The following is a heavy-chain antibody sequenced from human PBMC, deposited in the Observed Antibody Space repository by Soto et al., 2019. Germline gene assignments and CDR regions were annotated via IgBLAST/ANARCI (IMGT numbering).Heavy chain of an antibody. CDR1: GFTFSNYA. Sequence: EVQLLESGGGLVQPGGSLRLSCAASGFTFSNYAVTWVRQAPGKGLEWVSTISGSGGSTYYADSVKGRFTISRDNYKNTLYLQRNSMRAEETAVYYCAKDQGSSWYEIDYWGQGTLVTVSS. CDR2: ISGSGGST. J-gene: IGHJ4*02. CDR3: AKDQGSSWYEIDY. D-gene: IGHD6-13*01. V-gene: IGHV3-23*01.